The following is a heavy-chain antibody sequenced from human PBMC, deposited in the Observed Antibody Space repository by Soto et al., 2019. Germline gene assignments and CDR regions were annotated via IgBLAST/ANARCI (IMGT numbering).Heavy chain of an antibody. CDR3: ARYVAENYYYVLDV. CDR1: GGSISSSSYY. D-gene: IGHD2-15*01. Sequence: SETLSLTCTVSGGSISSSSYYWGWIRQPPGKGLEWIGSFYYSGSTYYNPSLKSRVTMSVDTSKSQFSLKLSSVTAADTFVLSCARYVAENYYYVLDVWGQGTRVTVSS. CDR2: FYYSGST. V-gene: IGHV4-39*01. J-gene: IGHJ6*02.